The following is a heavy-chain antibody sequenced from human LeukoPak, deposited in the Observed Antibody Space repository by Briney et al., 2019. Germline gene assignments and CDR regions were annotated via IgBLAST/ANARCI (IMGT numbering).Heavy chain of an antibody. J-gene: IGHJ4*02. CDR3: ARVAGYEFFWFDY. CDR1: GYTFTSYA. D-gene: IGHD3-16*01. V-gene: IGHV1-3*01. Sequence: ASVKVSCKASGYTFTSYAMHWVRQAPGQRLEWMGWINAGNGNTKYSQKFQGRVTITRDTSASAADMELSSLRSEDTAVYYCARVAGYEFFWFDYWGQGTLVTVSS. CDR2: INAGNGNT.